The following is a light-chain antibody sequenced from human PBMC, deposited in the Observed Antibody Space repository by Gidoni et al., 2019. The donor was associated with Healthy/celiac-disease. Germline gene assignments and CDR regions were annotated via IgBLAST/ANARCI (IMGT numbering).Light chain of an antibody. J-gene: IGKJ2*01. CDR3: QQCGSSPYT. Sequence: EVVLTQSPGTLSLSPGDRATLACSASQGVGSRCLDWYQQKPGEAPRLLRAHGIPDRFSGSGSGTDFTLTITRLEPEDFALYYCQQCGSSPYTFGQGTNLEI. CDR1: QGVGSRC. V-gene: IGKV3-20*01.